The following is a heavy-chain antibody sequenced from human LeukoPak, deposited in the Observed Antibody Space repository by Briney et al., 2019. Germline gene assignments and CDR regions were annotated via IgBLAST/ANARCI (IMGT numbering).Heavy chain of an antibody. V-gene: IGHV3-48*04. D-gene: IGHD6-19*01. CDR1: GFTFSSYS. CDR2: ISSSSSTI. Sequence: PGGSLRLSCAASGFTFSSYSMNWVRQAPGKGLEWVSYISSSSSTIYYADSVKGRFTVSRDNAKNTLYLQMNSLRAEDTAVYYCARGLAGAVNVMDVWGQGTTVTVSS. J-gene: IGHJ6*02. CDR3: ARGLAGAVNVMDV.